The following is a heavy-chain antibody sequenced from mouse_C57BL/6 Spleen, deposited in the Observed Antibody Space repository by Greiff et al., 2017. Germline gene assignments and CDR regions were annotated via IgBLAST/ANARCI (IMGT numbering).Heavy chain of an antibody. V-gene: IGHV1-82*01. J-gene: IGHJ2*01. CDR3: AGGPSYYMDY. CDR1: GYAFSSYW. CDR2: IYPGGGDT. Sequence: QVQLQQSGPELVKPGASVKISCKASGYAFSSYWMNWVKQRPGQGLAWIGRIYPGGGDTNYNGQFKGKDTLTADKSSSTAYMQRSSQTAEDSAVYCCAGGPSYYMDYWGQGTTLTVSS.